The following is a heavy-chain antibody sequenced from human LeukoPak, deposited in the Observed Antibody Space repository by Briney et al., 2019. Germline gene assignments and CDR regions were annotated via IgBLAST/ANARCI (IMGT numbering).Heavy chain of an antibody. V-gene: IGHV1-69*13. J-gene: IGHJ6*02. D-gene: IGHD6-6*01. CDR2: IIPIFGTA. CDR3: ARQLFEYSSSPNGMDV. Sequence: GASVKVSCKASGGTFSSYAISWVRQAPGQGLEWMGGIIPIFGTANYAQKFQGRVTITADESTSTAYMELSSLRSEDTAVYYCARQLFEYSSSPNGMDVWGQGTTVTVSS. CDR1: GGTFSSYA.